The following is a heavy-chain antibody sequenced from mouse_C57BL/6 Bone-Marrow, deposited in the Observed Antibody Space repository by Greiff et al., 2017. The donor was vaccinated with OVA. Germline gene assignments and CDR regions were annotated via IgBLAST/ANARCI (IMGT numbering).Heavy chain of an antibody. V-gene: IGHV1-19*01. CDR3: ARCQLRLRFAY. Sequence: VQLQQSGPVLVKPGASVKMSCKASGYTFTDYYMNWVKQSHGKSLEWIGVINPYNGGTSYNQKFKGKATLTVDKSSSTAYMELNSLTSEDSAVYYCARCQLRLRFAYWGQGTLVTVSA. D-gene: IGHD3-2*02. J-gene: IGHJ3*01. CDR2: INPYNGGT. CDR1: GYTFTDYY.